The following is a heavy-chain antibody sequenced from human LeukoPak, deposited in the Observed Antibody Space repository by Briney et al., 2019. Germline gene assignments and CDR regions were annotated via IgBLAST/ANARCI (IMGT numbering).Heavy chain of an antibody. CDR2: IIPIFGTA. CDR3: ARGRSGYYSDAFDI. CDR1: GGTFSSYA. Sequence: SVKVSCKASGGTFSSYAISWVRQAPGQGLEWMGGIIPIFGTANYAQKFQGRVTITADESTSTAYMELSSLRSEDTTVYYCARGRSGYYSDAFDIWGQGTMVTVSS. V-gene: IGHV1-69*13. J-gene: IGHJ3*02. D-gene: IGHD3-22*01.